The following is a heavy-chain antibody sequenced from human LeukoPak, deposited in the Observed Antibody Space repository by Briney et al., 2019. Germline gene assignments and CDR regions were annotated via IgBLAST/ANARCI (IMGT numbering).Heavy chain of an antibody. Sequence: GASVKVSCKASGYTFTSYDINWVRQATGQGLEWMGWMNPNSGNTGYAQKFQGRVTITRNTSISTAYMELSSLRSEDTAVYYCARVSSIAARPSFGYWGQGTLVTVSP. V-gene: IGHV1-8*03. D-gene: IGHD6-6*01. CDR2: MNPNSGNT. J-gene: IGHJ4*02. CDR3: ARVSSIAARPSFGY. CDR1: GYTFTSYD.